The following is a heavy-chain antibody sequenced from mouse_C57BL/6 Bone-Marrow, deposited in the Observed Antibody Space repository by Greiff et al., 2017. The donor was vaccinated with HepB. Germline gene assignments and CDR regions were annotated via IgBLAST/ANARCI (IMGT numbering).Heavy chain of an antibody. CDR2: IDPFDSYT. V-gene: IGHV1-69*01. CDR3: ARDYSNFYYAMDY. CDR1: GYTFTSYW. Sequence: VQLQQPGAELVMPGASVKLSCKASGYTFTSYWMHWVKQRPGQGLEWIGEIDPFDSYTNYNQKFKGKSTLTVDKSSSTAYMQLSSLTSEDSAVYYCARDYSNFYYAMDYWGQGTSVTVSS. D-gene: IGHD2-5*01. J-gene: IGHJ4*01.